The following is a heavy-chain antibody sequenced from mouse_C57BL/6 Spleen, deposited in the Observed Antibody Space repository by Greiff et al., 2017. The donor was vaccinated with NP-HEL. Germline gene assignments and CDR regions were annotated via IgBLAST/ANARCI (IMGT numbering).Heavy chain of an antibody. CDR1: GYTFTSYW. Sequence: QVQLQQPGAELVKPGASVKLSCKASGYTFTSYWMHWVKQRPGQGLEWIGMIHPNSGSTNYNEKFKSKATLTVDKSSSTAYMQLSSLTSEDSAVYYCARNYDYDGFAYRGQGTLVTVSA. CDR3: ARNYDYDGFAY. D-gene: IGHD2-4*01. J-gene: IGHJ3*01. V-gene: IGHV1-64*01. CDR2: IHPNSGST.